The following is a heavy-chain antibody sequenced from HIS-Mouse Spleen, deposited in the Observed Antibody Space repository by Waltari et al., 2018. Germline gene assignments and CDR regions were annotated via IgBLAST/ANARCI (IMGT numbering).Heavy chain of an antibody. CDR3: ARGPPVAHYDFDY. D-gene: IGHD3-3*01. Sequence: QVQLQQWGAGLLKPSETLSLTCAVYGGSFSGYYWSWNRQPPGKGLEWIGEINHSGSTNYNPSLKSRVTISVDTSKNQFSLKLSSVTAADTAVYYCARGPPVAHYDFDYWGQGTLVTVSS. J-gene: IGHJ4*02. CDR1: GGSFSGYY. CDR2: INHSGST. V-gene: IGHV4-34*01.